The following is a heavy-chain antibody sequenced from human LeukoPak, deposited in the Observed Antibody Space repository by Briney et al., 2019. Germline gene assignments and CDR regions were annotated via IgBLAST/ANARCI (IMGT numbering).Heavy chain of an antibody. CDR1: GFTVSSNY. CDR3: AREGYYDSSGSILGAFDI. Sequence: GGSLRLSCAASGFTVSSNYMSWVRQAPGKGLEWVSVIYSGGSTYYADSVKGRFTISRDNSKNTLYLQMNSLRAEDTAVYYCAREGYYDSSGSILGAFDIWGQGTMVTVSS. D-gene: IGHD3-22*01. V-gene: IGHV3-53*01. CDR2: IYSGGST. J-gene: IGHJ3*02.